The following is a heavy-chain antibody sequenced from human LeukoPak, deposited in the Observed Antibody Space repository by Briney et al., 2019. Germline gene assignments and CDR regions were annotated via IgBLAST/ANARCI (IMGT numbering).Heavy chain of an antibody. J-gene: IGHJ5*02. D-gene: IGHD6-13*01. CDR2: INHSGST. CDR1: GGSFSGYY. CDR3: ARGSSWYRPNWFDP. Sequence: PETLSLTCAVYGGSFSGYYWSWIRQPPGKGLEWIGEINHSGSTNYNPYLKSRVTISVDTSKNQFSLKLSSVPAADTAVYYCARGSSWYRPNWFDPWGQGTLVTVSS. V-gene: IGHV4-34*01.